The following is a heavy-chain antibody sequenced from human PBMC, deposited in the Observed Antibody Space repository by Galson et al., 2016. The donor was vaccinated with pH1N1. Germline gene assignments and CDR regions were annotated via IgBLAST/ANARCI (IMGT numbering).Heavy chain of an antibody. D-gene: IGHD1-1*01. CDR2: LRFDGTTT. CDR1: GFSLSSNS. CDR3: VRGTTAWSGFDY. Sequence: SLRLSCAASGFSLSSNSMHWVRQSPGKGLVWVSRLRFDGTTTTYADSVKGRFTVSRDSAKNTLYLQMDSLRADDTAVHYCVRGTTAWSGFDYWGPGTLVTVSS. J-gene: IGHJ4*02. V-gene: IGHV3-74*01.